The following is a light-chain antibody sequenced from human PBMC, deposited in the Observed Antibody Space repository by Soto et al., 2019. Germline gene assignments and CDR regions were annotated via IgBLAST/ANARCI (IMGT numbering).Light chain of an antibody. V-gene: IGKV3-11*01. CDR3: QQRSNWIFT. Sequence: EIVVTQSPATLSLSPGERATLSCRASQSVSTLLAWYQQKPGQAPRLLIYDASNRATGIPARFSGSGSGTDFTLTISSLEPEDFAVYYCQQRSNWIFTFGPGTKVAIK. CDR2: DAS. J-gene: IGKJ3*01. CDR1: QSVSTL.